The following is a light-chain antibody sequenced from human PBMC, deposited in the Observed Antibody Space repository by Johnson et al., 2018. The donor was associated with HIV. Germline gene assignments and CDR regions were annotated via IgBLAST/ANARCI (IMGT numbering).Light chain of an antibody. CDR2: ENN. CDR3: GTWDSSLSAYV. Sequence: QSVLTQPPSVSVAPGQKVTISCSGSSSNIGNNYVSWYQQLPGTATKLLIYENNKRPSGIPDRFSGSKSGTSATLGITGLQTGDEADYYCGTWDSSLSAYVFGTGTKVTVL. CDR1: SSNIGNNY. J-gene: IGLJ1*01. V-gene: IGLV1-51*02.